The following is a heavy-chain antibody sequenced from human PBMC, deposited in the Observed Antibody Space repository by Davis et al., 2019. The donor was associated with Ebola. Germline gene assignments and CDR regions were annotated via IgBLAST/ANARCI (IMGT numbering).Heavy chain of an antibody. V-gene: IGHV3-23*01. CDR1: GFTFSSYA. Sequence: PGGSLRLSCATSGFTFSSYAMSWVRQAPGKGLEWVSGINGGGVTTVYADSVKGRFTISRDNSRNTPSLEMNSLRAEDTAIYYCAKDRLGGYGDYSWGVFDYWGQGTLVAVSA. CDR2: INGGGVTT. CDR3: AKDRLGGYGDYSWGVFDY. J-gene: IGHJ4*02. D-gene: IGHD4-17*01.